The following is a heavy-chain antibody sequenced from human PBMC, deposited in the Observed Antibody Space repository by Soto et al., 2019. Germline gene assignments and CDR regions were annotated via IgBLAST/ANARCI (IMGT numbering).Heavy chain of an antibody. CDR3: ATRPPIPQWPNYYFDY. J-gene: IGHJ4*02. CDR1: GGSFSGYY. D-gene: IGHD6-19*01. CDR2: INHSGST. Sequence: SETLSLTCAVYGGSFSGYYWSWIRQPPGKGLEWIGEINHSGSTNYNPSLKSRVTISVDTSKNQFSLKLSSVTAADTSVYYCATRPPIPQWPNYYFDYWGQGTLVTVSS. V-gene: IGHV4-34*01.